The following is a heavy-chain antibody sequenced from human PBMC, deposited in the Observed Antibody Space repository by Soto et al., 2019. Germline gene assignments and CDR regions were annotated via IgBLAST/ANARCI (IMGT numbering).Heavy chain of an antibody. J-gene: IGHJ4*02. V-gene: IGHV3-30*03. D-gene: IGHD5-12*01. CDR3: GRGTLVASQHLNY. Sequence: PGRSLRLSCAASGFTFSSYAMHWARQAPGKGLEWVTVISIRGGDEYYAESVRGRFTISRDDSKNTLYLQMDSLRVEDTAVYYCGRGTLVASQHLNYGAQGTLAT. CDR2: ISIRGGDE. CDR1: GFTFSSYA.